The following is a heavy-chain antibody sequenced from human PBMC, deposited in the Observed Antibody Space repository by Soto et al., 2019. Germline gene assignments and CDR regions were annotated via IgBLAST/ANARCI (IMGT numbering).Heavy chain of an antibody. J-gene: IGHJ4*02. D-gene: IGHD1-26*01. V-gene: IGHV1-69*06. CDR2: IIPIFGTS. CDR1: GGTFSTHP. Sequence: QVQLVQSGAEVKKPGSSVKVSCKASGGTFSTHPISWVRQAPGQGPEWMGGIIPIFGTSNYAQKFQGRVTITADKSTSTAYMEVRSLRSEDTAVYYCARGWETVGTTTPFAYWGQGTLVTVSS. CDR3: ARGWETVGTTTPFAY.